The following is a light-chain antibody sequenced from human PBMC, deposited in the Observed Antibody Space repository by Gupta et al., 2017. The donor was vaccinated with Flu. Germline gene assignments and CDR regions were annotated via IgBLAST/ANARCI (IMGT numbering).Light chain of an antibody. CDR2: QVS. V-gene: IGKV2-30*01. CDR3: MQGAHLPLA. J-gene: IGKJ1*01. Sequence: ISCMSRKGLVYCDGKTYLHWFQQRPGQSPRLLIYQVSYRDSGVPDRFSGSGSGTDFTLKISRVEAEDVGIYFCMQGAHLPLAFGQGTTVEIK. CDR1: KGLVYCDGKTY.